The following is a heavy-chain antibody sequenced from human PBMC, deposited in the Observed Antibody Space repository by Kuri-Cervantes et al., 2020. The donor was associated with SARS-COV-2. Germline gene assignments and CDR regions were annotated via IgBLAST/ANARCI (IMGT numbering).Heavy chain of an antibody. V-gene: IGHV1-2*02. J-gene: IGHJ4*02. D-gene: IGHD1-26*01. Sequence: ASVKVSCKASGYTFTGYYMHWVRQAPGQGLEWMGWINPNSGGTTYAQKFQGRVTMTRDTSISTAYMELSRLRSDDTAVYYCARPMYSGSYYGGWGTFDYWGQGTLVTVSS. CDR2: INPNSGGT. CDR1: GYTFTGYY. CDR3: ARPMYSGSYYGGWGTFDY.